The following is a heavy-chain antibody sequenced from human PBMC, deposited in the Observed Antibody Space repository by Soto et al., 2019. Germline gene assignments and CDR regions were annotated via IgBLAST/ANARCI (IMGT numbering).Heavy chain of an antibody. CDR1: GGTFSSYA. Sequence: SVKVSCKTSGGTFSSYAISWVRQAPGQGLEWMGGIIPIFGTANYAQKFQGRVTITADKSTSTAYMELSSLRSEDTAVYYCARVATYYDFWSGYYARDYYYGMDVWGQGTTVTVSS. D-gene: IGHD3-3*01. CDR3: ARVATYYDFWSGYYARDYYYGMDV. V-gene: IGHV1-69*06. CDR2: IIPIFGTA. J-gene: IGHJ6*02.